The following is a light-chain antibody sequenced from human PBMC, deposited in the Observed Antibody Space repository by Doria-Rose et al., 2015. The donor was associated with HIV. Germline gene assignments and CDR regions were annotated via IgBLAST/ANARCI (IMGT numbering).Light chain of an antibody. Sequence: TQSPSTLSASVGDRVTITCRASQSISNWLAWYQQKPGQAPTLLIYKASTLQSGVPSRFRRSGSGTEFTLTINSLQPDDFAAYYCQHFDKYFSWTFGHGTKVDIK. V-gene: IGKV1-5*03. CDR3: QHFDKYFSWT. J-gene: IGKJ1*01. CDR1: QSISNW. CDR2: KAS.